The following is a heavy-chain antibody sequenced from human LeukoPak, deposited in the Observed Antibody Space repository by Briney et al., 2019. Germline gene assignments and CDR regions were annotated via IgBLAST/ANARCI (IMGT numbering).Heavy chain of an antibody. Sequence: GGSLRLSCAASGFTFSSYWMHWVRHAPGKGLVWVSRISSDGSSTSYADSVKGGFTISRDNAKNTLYLQMNSLRAEDTAVYHCARTTGSKNAFDIWGQGTIVTVSS. D-gene: IGHD1-26*01. CDR2: ISSDGSST. V-gene: IGHV3-74*01. J-gene: IGHJ3*02. CDR1: GFTFSSYW. CDR3: ARTTGSKNAFDI.